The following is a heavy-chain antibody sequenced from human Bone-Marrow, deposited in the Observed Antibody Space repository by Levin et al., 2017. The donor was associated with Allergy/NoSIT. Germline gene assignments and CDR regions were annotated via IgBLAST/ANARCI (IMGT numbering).Heavy chain of an antibody. CDR3: ARDLGSGSSSTSMDV. Sequence: GGSLRLSCTASEFSLGDFYMMWIRQAPGKCLEWISYISHSGDIKFHADSVRGRFTISRDNAKDSLYLHMDSLKPEDTAVYYCARDLGSGSSSTSMDVWGPGTTVSVSS. CDR1: EFSLGDFY. J-gene: IGHJ6*02. V-gene: IGHV3-11*01. CDR2: ISHSGDIK. D-gene: IGHD2-2*01.